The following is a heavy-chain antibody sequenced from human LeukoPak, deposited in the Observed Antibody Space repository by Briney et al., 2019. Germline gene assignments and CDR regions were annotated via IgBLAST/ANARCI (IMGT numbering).Heavy chain of an antibody. D-gene: IGHD3-3*01. CDR3: ARAKNYDFWSGYPYYFDY. CDR1: GGTFSSYA. Sequence: ASVKVSCKASGGTFSSYAISWVRQAPGQGLEWMGWMNPNSGNTGYAQKFQGRVTMTRNTSISTAYMELSSLRSEDTAVYYCARAKNYDFWSGYPYYFDYWGQGTLVTVSS. V-gene: IGHV1-8*02. CDR2: MNPNSGNT. J-gene: IGHJ4*02.